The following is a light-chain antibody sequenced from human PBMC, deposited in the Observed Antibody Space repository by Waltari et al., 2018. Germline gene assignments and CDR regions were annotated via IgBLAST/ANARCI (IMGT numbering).Light chain of an antibody. V-gene: IGLV3-25*03. CDR1: ALPKQS. CDR2: KDS. CDR3: QSADSSGTQGV. J-gene: IGLJ1*01. Sequence: SYELTQPPSVSVSPGQTARITCSGDALPKQSAYWYQQKPDQAPVLLIYKDSERPSGIPERFSGSSSGTTVTLTISGVQADDEADYYCQSADSSGTQGVFGTGTKVTVL.